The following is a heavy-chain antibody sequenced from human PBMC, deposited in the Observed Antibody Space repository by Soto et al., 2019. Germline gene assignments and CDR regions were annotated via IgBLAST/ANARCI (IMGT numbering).Heavy chain of an antibody. CDR3: ARWGGYYRVYFDY. D-gene: IGHD3-3*01. CDR2: IYYSGST. V-gene: IGHV4-30-4*01. J-gene: IGHJ4*02. Sequence: SETLSLTCTVSGGSISSGDYYWSWIRQPPGKGLEWIGYIYYSGSTYYNPSLKSRVTISVDTSKNQFSLKLSSVTAADTAVYYCARWGGYYRVYFDYWGQGTLVTAPQ. CDR1: GGSISSGDYY.